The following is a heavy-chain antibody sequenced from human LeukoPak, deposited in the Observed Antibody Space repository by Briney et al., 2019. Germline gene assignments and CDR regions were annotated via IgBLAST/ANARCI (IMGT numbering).Heavy chain of an antibody. D-gene: IGHD2-2*01. CDR1: GFTFSSYA. V-gene: IGHV3-7*01. Sequence: GGSLRLSCAASGFTFSSYAMSWVRQAPGKGLEWVANIKQDGSEKYYVDSVKGRFTISRDNAKNSLYLQMNSLRAEDTAVYYCARESSSSTSPWWGYYYYYYYMDVWGKGTTVTVSS. CDR2: IKQDGSEK. CDR3: ARESSSSTSPWWGYYYYYYYMDV. J-gene: IGHJ6*03.